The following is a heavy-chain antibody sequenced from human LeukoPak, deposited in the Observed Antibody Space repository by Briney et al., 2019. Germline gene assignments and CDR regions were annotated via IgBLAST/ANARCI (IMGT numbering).Heavy chain of an antibody. J-gene: IGHJ5*02. D-gene: IGHD2-2*01. V-gene: IGHV3-48*02. CDR1: GFTFSSYS. CDR2: ISSSSSTI. CDR3: ARDFDTLYCSSTSCPLTHWFDP. Sequence: PGGSLRLSCAASGFTFSSYSMNWVRQAPGRGLEWVSYISSSSSTIYYADSVKGRFTISRDNAKNSLYLQMNSLRDEDTAVYYCARDFDTLYCSSTSCPLTHWFDPWGQGTLVTVSS.